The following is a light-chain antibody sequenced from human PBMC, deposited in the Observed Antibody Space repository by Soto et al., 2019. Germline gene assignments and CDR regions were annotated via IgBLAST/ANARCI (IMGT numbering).Light chain of an antibody. CDR3: QQRSNWSIT. Sequence: EIVWTQSPGTLSLSPGERATLSCRASQTVGRNYLAWYQQKPGQAPRLLIYGASSRATGIPDRFNGSGSGTDFTLTISSLEPEDFAVYYCQQRSNWSITFGQGTRLEIK. CDR2: GAS. V-gene: IGKV3D-20*02. CDR1: QTVGRNY. J-gene: IGKJ5*01.